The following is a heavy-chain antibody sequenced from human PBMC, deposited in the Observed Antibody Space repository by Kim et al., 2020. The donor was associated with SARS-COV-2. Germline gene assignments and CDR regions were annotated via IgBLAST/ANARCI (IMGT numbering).Heavy chain of an antibody. Sequence: SETLSLTCAVYGGSFSGYYWSWIRQPPGKGLEWIGEINHSGSTNYNPSLKSRVTISVDTSKNQFSLKLSSVTAADTAVYYCARGRSSSWAHKNPYYFDYWGQGTLVTVSS. CDR3: ARGRSSSWAHKNPYYFDY. D-gene: IGHD6-13*01. CDR1: GGSFSGYY. V-gene: IGHV4-34*01. J-gene: IGHJ4*02. CDR2: INHSGST.